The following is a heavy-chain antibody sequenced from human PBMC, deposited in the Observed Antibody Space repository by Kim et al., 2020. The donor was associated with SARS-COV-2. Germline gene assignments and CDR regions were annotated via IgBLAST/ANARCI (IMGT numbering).Heavy chain of an antibody. V-gene: IGHV3-11*01. CDR2: SGGSST. CDR3: VREPSN. Sequence: SGGSSTDYAADVNGRFTISRDSAKRSVSLQMNSLTPEDTAVYYCVREPSNWGQGALVTVSS. J-gene: IGHJ4*02.